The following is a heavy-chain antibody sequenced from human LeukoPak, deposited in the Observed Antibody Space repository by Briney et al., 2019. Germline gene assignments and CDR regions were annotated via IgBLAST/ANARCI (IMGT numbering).Heavy chain of an antibody. CDR3: AREDTAMAPYGMDV. J-gene: IGHJ6*02. D-gene: IGHD5-18*01. V-gene: IGHV3-23*01. CDR1: GFTFRSYA. Sequence: GGSLRLSCAASGFTFRSYAIYWVRQAPGKGLEWVSGISGSGGDTYFADSVKDRFTISRDNAKNSLYLQMNSLRAEDTAVYYCAREDTAMAPYGMDVWGQGTTVTVSS. CDR2: ISGSGGDT.